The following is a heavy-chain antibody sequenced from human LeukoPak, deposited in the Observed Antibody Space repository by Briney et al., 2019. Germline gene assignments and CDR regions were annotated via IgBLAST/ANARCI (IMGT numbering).Heavy chain of an antibody. J-gene: IGHJ6*02. Sequence: SETLSLTCAVYGGSFSGYYWSWIRQPAGKGLEWIGRIYTSGSTNYNPSLKSQVTTSVDTSKNQFSLKLSSVTAADTAVYYCARDTLKYYDFWSGYPKALYYYYGMDVWGQGTTVTVSS. D-gene: IGHD3-3*01. CDR1: GGSFSGYY. CDR2: IYTSGST. V-gene: IGHV4-4*07. CDR3: ARDTLKYYDFWSGYPKALYYYYGMDV.